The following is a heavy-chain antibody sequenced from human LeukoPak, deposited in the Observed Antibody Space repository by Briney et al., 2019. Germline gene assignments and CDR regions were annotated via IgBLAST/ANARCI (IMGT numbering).Heavy chain of an antibody. CDR2: ISYGGHNK. CDR1: GFSFTNYA. D-gene: IGHD3-10*01. Sequence: GRSLRLSCTASGFSFTNYALHWVRLAPGKGLDWVAAISYGGHNKYYADSAKGRFTISRDNSRDTLYLQMNSLRAEDTALYYCARDRGSDADYYAAGTYYSWGRGTLVTISS. J-gene: IGHJ4*02. CDR3: ARDRGSDADYYAAGTYYS. V-gene: IGHV3-30*04.